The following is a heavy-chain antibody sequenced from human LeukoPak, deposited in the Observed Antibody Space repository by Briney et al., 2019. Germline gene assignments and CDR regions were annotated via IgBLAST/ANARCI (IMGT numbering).Heavy chain of an antibody. V-gene: IGHV3-30*02. J-gene: IGHJ4*02. Sequence: PGGSLRLSCAASGFTFSSYGMHWVRQAPGKGLEWVAFIRYDGSNKYYADSVKGRFTISRDNSKNTLYLQMNSLKTEDTAVYYCTTDITTIRTIDYWGQGTLVTVSS. CDR2: IRYDGSNK. D-gene: IGHD3-22*01. CDR1: GFTFSSYG. CDR3: TTDITTIRTIDY.